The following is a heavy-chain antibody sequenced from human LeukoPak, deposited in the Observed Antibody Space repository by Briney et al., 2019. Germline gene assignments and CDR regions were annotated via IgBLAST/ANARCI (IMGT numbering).Heavy chain of an antibody. D-gene: IGHD6-25*01. CDR2: IYYNGNT. CDR1: GGSIRSSNSF. V-gene: IGHV4-39*07. J-gene: IGHJ4*02. CDR3: ARATAAPSSYFFDH. Sequence: SETLSLTCSVSGGSIRSSNSFWGWIRQPPGERLEWIATIYYNGNTYYNPSLQSRVTISVDTSTNQFSLKLNSVIAADTAVYDCARATAAPSSYFFDHWGQGTLVTVSS.